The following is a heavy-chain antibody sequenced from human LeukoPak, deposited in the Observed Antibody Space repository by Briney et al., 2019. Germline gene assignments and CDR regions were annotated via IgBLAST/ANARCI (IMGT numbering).Heavy chain of an antibody. V-gene: IGHV1-24*01. J-gene: IGHJ3*02. CDR2: FDPEDGET. Sequence: ASVKVSCKVSGYTLTELSMHWVRQARGKGLEWMGGFDPEDGETIYAQKFQGRVTMTEDTSTDTAYMELSSLRSEDTAVYYCATDHRVLDAFDIWGQGTMVTVSS. CDR3: ATDHRVLDAFDI. CDR1: GYTLTELS.